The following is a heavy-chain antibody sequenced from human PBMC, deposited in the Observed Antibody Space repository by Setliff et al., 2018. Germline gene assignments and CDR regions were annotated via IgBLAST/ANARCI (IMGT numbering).Heavy chain of an antibody. CDR2: ISSSSSTI. CDR3: ALDGPYYYYGMDV. Sequence: QPGGSLRLSCAASGFTFSNAWTSWVRQAPGKGLEWVSYISSSSSTIYYADSVKGRFTISRDNAKNSLYLQMNSLRAEDTAVYYCALDGPYYYYGMDVWGQGTTVTVSS. CDR1: GFTFSNAW. J-gene: IGHJ6*02. V-gene: IGHV3-48*04.